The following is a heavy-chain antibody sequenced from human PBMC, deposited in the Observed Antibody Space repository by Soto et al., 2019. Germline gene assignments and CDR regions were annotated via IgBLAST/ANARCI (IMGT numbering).Heavy chain of an antibody. V-gene: IGHV3-53*01. CDR2: IYSGGYT. J-gene: IGHJ4*02. D-gene: IGHD3-10*01. Sequence: EVQLVESGGGLIQPGGSLRLSCAVSGFTVSNNYMSWVRQAPGKGLEGVSVIYSGGYTAYGDSVKGRFTISRDNSKHKIYLQMNALGPADPAFYSWATQPGGGGYWGQGTLVTVSS. CDR1: GFTVSNNY. CDR3: ATQPGGGGY.